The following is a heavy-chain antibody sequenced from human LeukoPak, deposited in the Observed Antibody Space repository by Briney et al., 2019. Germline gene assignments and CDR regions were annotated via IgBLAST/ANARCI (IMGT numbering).Heavy chain of an antibody. J-gene: IGHJ2*01. CDR1: GGSLGTYY. D-gene: IGHD3-3*01. V-gene: IGHV4-59*01. CDR2: IYYTGTT. CDR3: ARERWRNSDYWYFDL. Sequence: SETLSLTCAVSGGSLGTYYWSWVRQPPGTGLEWIGYIYYTGTTNYNPSLKSRVTISLDTSKNQFSLKLSSVTAADTAVYYCARERWRNSDYWYFDLWGRGTLVTVSS.